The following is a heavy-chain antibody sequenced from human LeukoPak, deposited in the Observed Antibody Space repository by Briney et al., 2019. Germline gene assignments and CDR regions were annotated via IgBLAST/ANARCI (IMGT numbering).Heavy chain of an antibody. Sequence: SETLSLTCTVSGGPISSYYWSWIRQPPGKGLEWIGYIYYSGSTNYNPSLKSRVTISVDTSKNQFSLKLSSVTAADTAVYYCARGGVTPWYFDYWGQGTLVTVSS. CDR1: GGPISSYY. V-gene: IGHV4-59*01. D-gene: IGHD4-23*01. CDR3: ARGGVTPWYFDY. J-gene: IGHJ4*02. CDR2: IYYSGST.